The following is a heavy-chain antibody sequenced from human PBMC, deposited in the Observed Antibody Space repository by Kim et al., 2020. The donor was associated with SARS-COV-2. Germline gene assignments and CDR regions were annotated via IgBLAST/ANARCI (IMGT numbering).Heavy chain of an antibody. CDR3: VRGFGSYPY. D-gene: IGHD3-16*02. V-gene: IGHV4-59*01. Sequence: SQTLSLTCSVSGGSISGISWSWIRQSPGKGLEWIGHIHYRGNTNYNPSLKGRVTIAVDTSKNQFSLKLTSVTAADTAVYYCVRGFGSYPYWGQGTLVTVTS. CDR2: IHYRGNT. J-gene: IGHJ4*02. CDR1: GGSISGIS.